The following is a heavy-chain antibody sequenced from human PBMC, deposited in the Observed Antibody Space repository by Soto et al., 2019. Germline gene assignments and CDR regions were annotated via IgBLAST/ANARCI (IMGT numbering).Heavy chain of an antibody. CDR2: IYYGGST. D-gene: IGHD3-10*01. Sequence: SETMSLTCTVAGGYISGSSYYWGCIRQPPGKGLEWIGSIYYGGSTYYNPSLKSRVTISVDTSKDQFSLKLSSVTAADTAVYYCARQNGSGRSAFDIWGQGTMVTVSS. J-gene: IGHJ3*02. CDR3: ARQNGSGRSAFDI. V-gene: IGHV4-39*01. CDR1: GGYISGSSYY.